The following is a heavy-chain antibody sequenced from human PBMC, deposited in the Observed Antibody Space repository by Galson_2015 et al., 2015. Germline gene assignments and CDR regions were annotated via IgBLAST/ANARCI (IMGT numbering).Heavy chain of an antibody. CDR2: IYHSGST. CDR3: ASFLPGRYCSGGSCYLTRYYFDY. J-gene: IGHJ4*02. Sequence: SETLSLTCAVSGGSISSSNWWSWVRQPPGKGLEWIGEIYHSGSTNYNPSLKSRVTISVDKSKNQFSLKLSSVTAADTAVYYCASFLPGRYCSGGSCYLTRYYFDYWGQGTLVTVSS. D-gene: IGHD2-15*01. CDR1: GGSISSSNW. V-gene: IGHV4-4*02.